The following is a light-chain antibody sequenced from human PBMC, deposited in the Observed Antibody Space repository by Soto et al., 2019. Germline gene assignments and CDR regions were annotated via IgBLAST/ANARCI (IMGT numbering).Light chain of an antibody. J-gene: IGLJ2*01. CDR3: QTWGTAIHDVV. CDR2: LNSDGSH. CDR1: SGHSSYA. V-gene: IGLV4-69*01. Sequence: QLVLTQSPSASASLGASVKLTCTLSSGHSSYAIAWHQQQPDKGPRYLMKLNSDGSHNKGDGIPDRFSGSSSGAERHLTISSLQSEDEADYYCQTWGTAIHDVVFGGGTKLTVL.